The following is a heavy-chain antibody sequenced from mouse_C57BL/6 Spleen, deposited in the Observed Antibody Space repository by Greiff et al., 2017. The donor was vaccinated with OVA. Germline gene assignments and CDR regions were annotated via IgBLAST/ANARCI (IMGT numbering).Heavy chain of an antibody. CDR3: ARDGGYYGSGEAMDY. D-gene: IGHD1-1*01. V-gene: IGHV5-4*01. Sequence: EVKLMESGGGLVKPGGSLKLSCAASGFTFSSYAMSWVRQTPEKRLEWVATISDGGSYTYYPDNVKGRFTISRDNAKNNLYLQMSHLKSEDTAMYYCARDGGYYGSGEAMDYWGQGTSVTVSS. CDR2: ISDGGSYT. CDR1: GFTFSSYA. J-gene: IGHJ4*01.